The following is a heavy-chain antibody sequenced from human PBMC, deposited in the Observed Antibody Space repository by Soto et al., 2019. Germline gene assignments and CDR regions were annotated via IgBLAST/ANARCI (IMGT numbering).Heavy chain of an antibody. D-gene: IGHD6-19*01. J-gene: IGHJ6*02. CDR2: IYPGDSDT. CDR1: GYSFTSYW. Sequence: PGESLKISCKGSGYSFTSYWIGWVRQMPGKGLEWMGIIYPGDSDTRYSPSFQGQVTISADKSISTAYLQWSSLKASDTAMYYCAINKDSSGYYYYGTDVWGQGTTVTVSS. CDR3: AINKDSSGYYYYGTDV. V-gene: IGHV5-51*01.